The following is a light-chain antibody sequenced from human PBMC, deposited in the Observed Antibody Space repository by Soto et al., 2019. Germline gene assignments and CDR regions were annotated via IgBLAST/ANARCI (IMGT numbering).Light chain of an antibody. J-gene: IGKJ3*01. CDR1: QSVSSSY. V-gene: IGKV3-20*01. CDR2: GAS. Sequence: EIVLTQSPGTLSLSPGERATLSCRASQSVSSSYLAWYQHKPGQAPRLLIYGASSRATGIPDRFSGSGSGTDFTLTISRLEPEDFAVYYSQQYGSSLFTFGTGTKVDIK. CDR3: QQYGSSLFT.